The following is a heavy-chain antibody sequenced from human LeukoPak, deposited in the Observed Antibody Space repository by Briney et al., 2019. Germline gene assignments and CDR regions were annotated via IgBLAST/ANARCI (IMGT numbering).Heavy chain of an antibody. CDR1: GGSFSGYY. J-gene: IGHJ5*02. V-gene: IGHV4-34*01. CDR2: INHSGST. D-gene: IGHD2-2*01. CDR3: ARRDYCSSTSCYESYNWLDP. Sequence: SETLSLTCAVYGGSFSGYYWSWIRQPPGKGLEWIGTINHSGSTNYNPSLKSRVTISVDTSKNQFSLKLSSVTAADTAVYYCARRDYCSSTSCYESYNWLDPWGQGTLVTVSS.